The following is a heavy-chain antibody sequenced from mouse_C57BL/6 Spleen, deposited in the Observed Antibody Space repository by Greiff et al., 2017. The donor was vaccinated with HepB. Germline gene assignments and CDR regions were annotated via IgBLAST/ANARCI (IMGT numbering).Heavy chain of an antibody. Sequence: EVKVVESGGGLVKPGGSLKLSCAASGFTFSDYGMHWVRQAPEKGLEWVAYISSGSSTIYYADTVKGRFTISRDNAKNTLFLQMTSLRSEDTAMYYCARWLPYYYAMDYWGQGTSVTVSS. V-gene: IGHV5-17*01. J-gene: IGHJ4*01. CDR3: ARWLPYYYAMDY. CDR1: GFTFSDYG. CDR2: ISSGSSTI. D-gene: IGHD2-2*01.